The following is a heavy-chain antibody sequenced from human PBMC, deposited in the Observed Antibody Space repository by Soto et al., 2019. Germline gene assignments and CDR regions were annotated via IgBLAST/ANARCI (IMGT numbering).Heavy chain of an antibody. D-gene: IGHD2-15*01. CDR1: GFTFSSYG. Sequence: QVQLVESGGGVVQPGRSLRLSCAASGFTFSSYGMHWVRRAPGKGLEWVAVIWYDGSNKYYADSMKGRFTISRDNSKNTLYLLMNSLRVEDTAVYYCARGLVVAASGAFDVWGQGTMVTVSS. V-gene: IGHV3-33*01. J-gene: IGHJ3*01. CDR2: IWYDGSNK. CDR3: ARGLVVAASGAFDV.